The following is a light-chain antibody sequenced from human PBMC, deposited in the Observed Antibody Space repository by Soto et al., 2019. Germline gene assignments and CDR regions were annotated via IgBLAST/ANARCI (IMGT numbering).Light chain of an antibody. CDR2: RNN. CDR1: SSNIGSNY. Sequence: QSVLTQPPSASGTPGQRVTISCSGSSSNIGSNYVYWYQQLPGTAPKLLIYRNNQRPSGVPGRFSGSKSGTSASLAISGLRSEDEADYYCAAWDDSLSAVVFGGGTKL. V-gene: IGLV1-47*01. CDR3: AAWDDSLSAVV. J-gene: IGLJ2*01.